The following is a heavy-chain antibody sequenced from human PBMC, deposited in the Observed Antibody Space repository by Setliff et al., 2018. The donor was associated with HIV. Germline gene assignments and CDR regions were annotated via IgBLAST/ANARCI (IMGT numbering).Heavy chain of an antibody. Sequence: SLRLSCAVSGFTFGDYAMHWVRQVPGKGLEWVSGVSWNSGSIGYVDSVKGRFTISRDNSKNMLYLQMNSLRTEDTAVYYCTKPTTVVTSYYFDSWGQGTQVTVSS. CDR2: VSWNSGSI. CDR3: TKPTTVVTSYYFDS. V-gene: IGHV3-9*01. D-gene: IGHD4-17*01. J-gene: IGHJ4*02. CDR1: GFTFGDYA.